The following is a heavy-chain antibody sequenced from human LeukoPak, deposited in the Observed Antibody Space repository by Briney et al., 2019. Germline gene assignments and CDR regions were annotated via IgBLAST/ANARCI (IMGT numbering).Heavy chain of an antibody. D-gene: IGHD5-18*01. CDR3: AKDRGLRPDY. Sequence: PGGSLTLSCPASGFTLRRYAMSRLRQAPGKGLEGASAISGSGGSNYYADSVKGRFTISRDNSKNSLYLQMNSLRAKDTAEYYCAKDRGLRPDYWGQGTLVTVSS. CDR1: GFTLRRYA. J-gene: IGHJ4*02. CDR2: ISGSGGSN. V-gene: IGHV3-23*01.